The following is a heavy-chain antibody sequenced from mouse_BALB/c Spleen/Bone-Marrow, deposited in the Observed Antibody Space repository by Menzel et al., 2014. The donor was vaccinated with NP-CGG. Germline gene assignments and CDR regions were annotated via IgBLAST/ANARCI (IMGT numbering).Heavy chain of an antibody. CDR2: ISSYYGDA. D-gene: IGHD2-14*01. J-gene: IGHJ4*01. Sequence: LVESGAELVRPGVSVKISCKGSGYTFTDYAVHWVKQSHTKSLEWIGLISSYYGDATYNQKFKGKATMTVDKSSSTAFLELASLTSEDSAIYYCARSGKVRNAMDYWGQGTSVTVSS. CDR3: ARSGKVRNAMDY. CDR1: GYTFTDYA. V-gene: IGHV1-67*01.